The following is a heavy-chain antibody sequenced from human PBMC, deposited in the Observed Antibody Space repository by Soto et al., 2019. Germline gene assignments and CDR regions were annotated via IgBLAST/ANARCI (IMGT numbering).Heavy chain of an antibody. Sequence: SETLSLTCTVSGASISGFYWSWIRKSAGKGLEWIGRIYATGTTDYNPSLKSRVMTSVDTSKKQFSLKLRSVTAADTAVYYCVRDGTKTLRDWFDPWGQGISVTVSS. CDR2: IYATGTT. CDR1: GASISGFY. CDR3: VRDGTKTLRDWFDP. V-gene: IGHV4-4*07. D-gene: IGHD1-1*01. J-gene: IGHJ5*02.